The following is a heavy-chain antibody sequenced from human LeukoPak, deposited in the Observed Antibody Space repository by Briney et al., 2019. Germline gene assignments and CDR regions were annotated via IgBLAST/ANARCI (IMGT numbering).Heavy chain of an antibody. CDR2: ISYDGSNK. D-gene: IGHD2-15*01. CDR1: GFTFSSYA. J-gene: IGHJ5*02. V-gene: IGHV3-30-3*01. CDR3: ARELESGGSPRIDP. Sequence: PGRSLRLSCAASGFTFSSYAMHWVRQAPGKGLEWVAVISYDGSNKYYADSVKGRFTISRDNSKNTLYLQMNSLRAEDTAVYYCARELESGGSPRIDPWGQGTLVTVSS.